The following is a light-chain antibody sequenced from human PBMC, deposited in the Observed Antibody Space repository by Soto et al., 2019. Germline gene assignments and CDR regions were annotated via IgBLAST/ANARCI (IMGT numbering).Light chain of an antibody. V-gene: IGLV2-23*02. J-gene: IGLJ1*01. CDR1: SSDIGTYNL. Sequence: QSALAQPASVSGSPGQSITISCTGTSSDIGTYNLVSWYQQHPGKAHKLMIYEVNKRPSGVSDRFSGSKSGNTASLTISGLQAEDEADYYCCSYAGSSTLYVFATGTKVTVL. CDR3: CSYAGSSTLYV. CDR2: EVN.